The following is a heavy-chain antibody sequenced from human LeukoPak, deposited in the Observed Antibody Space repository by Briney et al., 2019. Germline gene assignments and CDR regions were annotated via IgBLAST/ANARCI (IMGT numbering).Heavy chain of an antibody. CDR3: ARLTALAGHRGAFDI. CDR1: GGPIAGHTFY. J-gene: IGHJ3*02. V-gene: IGHV4-39*01. Sequence: SEPLSLTCNVSGGPIAGHTFYWDWIRQPPGKGLEWIGAIYYNGDTFFNPSLRSRVAISIDMSKGQFSLHLSSVTAADTAVYYCARLTALAGHRGAFDIWGPGTLVTVSS. CDR2: IYYNGDT. D-gene: IGHD6-19*01.